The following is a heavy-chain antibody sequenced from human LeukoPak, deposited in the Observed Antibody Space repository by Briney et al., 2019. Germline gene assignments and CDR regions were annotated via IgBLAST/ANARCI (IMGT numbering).Heavy chain of an antibody. J-gene: IGHJ4*02. D-gene: IGHD2-15*01. Sequence: SQTLSHTCTVSGGSISNGVYYWSWIRQHPGKGLEWIGYIYYSGSTYYSPSLKSRLTMSVDTSKNQFSLKLSSVTAADTAVYYCARDLGGGSFDFWGQGTLVTVSS. CDR3: ARDLGGGSFDF. CDR2: IYYSGST. CDR1: GGSISNGVYY. V-gene: IGHV4-31*03.